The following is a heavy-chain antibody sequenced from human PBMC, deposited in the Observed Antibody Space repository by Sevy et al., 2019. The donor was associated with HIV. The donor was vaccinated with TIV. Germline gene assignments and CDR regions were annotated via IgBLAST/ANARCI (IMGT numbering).Heavy chain of an antibody. CDR2: ISYDGSNK. CDR1: GFTFSSYG. V-gene: IGHV3-30*18. J-gene: IGHJ4*02. D-gene: IGHD6-19*01. Sequence: GGSLRLSCAASGFTFSSYGMHWVRQAPGKGLEWVAVISYDGSNKYYADSVKGRFTISRDNSKNRLYLQMNSLRAEDTAVYYCAKGYTGIAVAAPIDYWGQGTLVTVSS. CDR3: AKGYTGIAVAAPIDY.